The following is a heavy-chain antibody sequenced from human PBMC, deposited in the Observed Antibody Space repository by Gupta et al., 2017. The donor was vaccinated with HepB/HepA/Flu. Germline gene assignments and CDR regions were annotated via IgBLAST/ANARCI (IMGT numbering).Heavy chain of an antibody. CDR3: ARDVSPAGDDAFDI. CDR2: IKQDGSEK. J-gene: IGHJ3*02. CDR1: GFTFSSYW. V-gene: IGHV3-7*01. Sequence: EVQLVESGGGLVQPGGSLRLSCAASGFTFSSYWMSWVRQAPGKGLEWVANIKQDGSEKYYGDSVKGRFTISRDNAKNSLYLQMNSLRAEDTAVYYCARDVSPAGDDAFDIWGQGTMVTVSS. D-gene: IGHD2-2*01.